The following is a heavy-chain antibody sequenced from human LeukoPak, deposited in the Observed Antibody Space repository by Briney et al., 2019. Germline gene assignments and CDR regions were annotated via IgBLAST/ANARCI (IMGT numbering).Heavy chain of an antibody. J-gene: IGHJ6*02. CDR2: ISDGGGSTT. D-gene: IGHD2-2*01. CDR1: EFIFRSYA. V-gene: IGHV3-23*01. CDR3: ARSTSAIYYYGLDV. Sequence: GGSLRLSRAASEFIFRSYAMSWVRQAPGKGLEWVSVISDGGGSTTYYADSVKGRFTISRDNSKNTVYLEMNSLRAEDSAVYYCARSTSAIYYYGLDVWGQGTTVTVSS.